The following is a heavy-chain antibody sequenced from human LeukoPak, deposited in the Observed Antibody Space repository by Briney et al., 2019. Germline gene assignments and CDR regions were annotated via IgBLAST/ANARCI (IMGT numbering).Heavy chain of an antibody. V-gene: IGHV3-66*02. J-gene: IGHJ4*02. CDR2: IYSGGST. CDR3: AREARYCSSTSCSD. Sequence: GGSLRLSCAASGFTVSSNYMSWVRQAPGKGLEWVSVIYSGGSTYYADSVKGQFTISRDNSKNTLYLQMNSLRAEDTAVYYCAREARYCSSTSCSDWGQGTLVTVSS. CDR1: GFTVSSNY. D-gene: IGHD2-2*01.